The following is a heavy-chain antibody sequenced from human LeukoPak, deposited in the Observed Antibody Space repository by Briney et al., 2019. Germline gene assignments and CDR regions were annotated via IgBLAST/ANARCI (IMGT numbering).Heavy chain of an antibody. D-gene: IGHD3-22*01. CDR1: GGSISSGSYY. Sequence: TLSLTCTVSGGSISSGSYYWRWIRQPAGKGLEWIGRTYTSGSTNYNPSLKSRVTISVDTSKNQFSLKLSSVTAVDTAVYYCARATIGIVGFFDYWGQGTLVTVSS. J-gene: IGHJ4*02. CDR2: TYTSGST. CDR3: ARATIGIVGFFDY. V-gene: IGHV4-61*02.